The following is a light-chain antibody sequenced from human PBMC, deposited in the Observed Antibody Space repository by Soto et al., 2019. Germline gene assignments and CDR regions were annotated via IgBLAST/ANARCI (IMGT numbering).Light chain of an antibody. V-gene: IGKV1-8*01. J-gene: IGKJ2*01. Sequence: AIRITQSPSSLSASTGDRVTITCRASQGISSYLAWYQQKPGKAPKLLIYAASTLQSGVPSRFSGSGSGTDFTLTISCLQSEDFATYYCQQYYSYPSYTFGQGTKVDIK. CDR2: AAS. CDR1: QGISSY. CDR3: QQYYSYPSYT.